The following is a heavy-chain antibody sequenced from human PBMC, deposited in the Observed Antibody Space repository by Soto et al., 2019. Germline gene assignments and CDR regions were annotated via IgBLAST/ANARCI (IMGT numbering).Heavy chain of an antibody. V-gene: IGHV3-11*01. J-gene: IGHJ3*02. Sequence: GGSLRLSCAASGFTFSGYYMTWIRQAPGKGLEWVSYISSSGTGIYYADSVKGRFTISRDNAKKSLYLQMSSLRAEDTAVYYCARAFSDAFDIWGQGTMVTVSS. CDR2: ISSSGTGI. CDR1: GFTFSGYY. CDR3: ARAFSDAFDI.